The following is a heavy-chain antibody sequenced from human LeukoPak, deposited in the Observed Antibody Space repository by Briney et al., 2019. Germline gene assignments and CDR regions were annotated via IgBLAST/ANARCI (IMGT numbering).Heavy chain of an antibody. CDR1: GFTFSSYG. Sequence: GGSLGLSCAASGFTFSSYGMHWVRQAPGKGLEWVAVISYDGSNKYYADSVKGRFTISRDNSKNTLYLQMNSLRAEDTAVYYCAKLGYGDNGDYWGQGTLVTVSS. D-gene: IGHD4-17*01. V-gene: IGHV3-30*18. J-gene: IGHJ4*02. CDR2: ISYDGSNK. CDR3: AKLGYGDNGDY.